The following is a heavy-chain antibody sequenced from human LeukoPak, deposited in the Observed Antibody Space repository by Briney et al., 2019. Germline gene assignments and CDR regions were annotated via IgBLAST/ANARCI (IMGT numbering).Heavy chain of an antibody. CDR2: IEGDGSAK. CDR3: ARDPGWGAYDI. J-gene: IGHJ3*02. CDR1: AFTFSRYW. D-gene: IGHD7-27*01. V-gene: IGHV3-7*01. Sequence: PGGSLRLSCEASAFTFSRYWMSWVRQAPGKGLECVANIEGDGSAKNYADSVKGRFTISRDNAENSLYLQMDSLRVEDTAIYYCARDPGWGAYDIWGQGAMVTVSS.